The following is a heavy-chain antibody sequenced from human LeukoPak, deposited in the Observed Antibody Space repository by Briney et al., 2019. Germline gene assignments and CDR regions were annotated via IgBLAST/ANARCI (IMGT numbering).Heavy chain of an antibody. CDR2: ISYDGSNK. D-gene: IGHD6-13*01. V-gene: IGHV3-30-3*01. CDR3: ARWKSGIAAAGSDY. J-gene: IGHJ4*02. CDR1: GFMVGHKF. Sequence: GGSLRLSCAASGFMVGHKFMSWVRQAPGKGLEWVAVISYDGSNKYYADSVKGRFTISRDNAKNSLYLQMNSLRAEDTAVYYCARWKSGIAAAGSDYWGQGTLVTVSS.